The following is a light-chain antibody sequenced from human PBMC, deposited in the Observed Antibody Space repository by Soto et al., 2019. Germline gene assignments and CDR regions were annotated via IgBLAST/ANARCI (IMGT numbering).Light chain of an antibody. CDR1: QSVSSSY. V-gene: IGKV3-20*01. Sequence: EIVLTHSPGTLSLSPGERATLSCRAIQSVSSSYLAWYQQKPGQAPRLRIYGASSRATGIPDRFSGSGSGTDFTLTISRLEPEPFAAYYCQQYGSSPLTLGGGTKVDIK. CDR2: GAS. J-gene: IGKJ4*01. CDR3: QQYGSSPLT.